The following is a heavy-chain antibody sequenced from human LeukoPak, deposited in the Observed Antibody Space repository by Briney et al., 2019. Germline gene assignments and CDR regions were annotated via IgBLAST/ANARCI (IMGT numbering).Heavy chain of an antibody. CDR2: INPNSGGT. CDR1: GYTFTGYY. J-gene: IGHJ5*02. Sequence: ASVKVSCKASGYTFTGYYMHWVRQAPGQGLEWMGWINPNSGGTNYAQKFQGRVTMTRDTSISTAYMELSSLRSEDSAVYYCARESHKGRNYVLMFDPWGQGTLVTVSS. D-gene: IGHD3-16*01. V-gene: IGHV1-2*02. CDR3: ARESHKGRNYVLMFDP.